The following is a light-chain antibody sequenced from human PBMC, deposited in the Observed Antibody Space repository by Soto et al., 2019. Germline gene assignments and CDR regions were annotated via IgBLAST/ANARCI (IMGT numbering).Light chain of an antibody. J-gene: IGKJ5*01. CDR1: QGISSY. CDR2: AAS. V-gene: IGKV1-9*01. Sequence: IQMTQSPSSVSASVGDRVTITCRASQGISSYLAWYQQKPGKAPKLLIYAASTLQSGVPSRFSGSRSGTEFTLTIRSLQTQDLATYYCQKLNSYPPITFGPVTRLEI. CDR3: QKLNSYPPIT.